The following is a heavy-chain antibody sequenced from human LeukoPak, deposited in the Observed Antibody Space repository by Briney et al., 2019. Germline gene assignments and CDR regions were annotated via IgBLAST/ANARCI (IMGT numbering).Heavy chain of an antibody. CDR3: ARDMGELGFDP. V-gene: IGHV3-21*01. CDR2: ISSSSSYI. CDR1: GFTFSSYS. Sequence: GSLRLSCAASGFTFSSYSMNWVRQAPGKGLEWVSSISSSSSYIYYADSVKGRFTISRDNAKNSLYLQMNSPRAEDTAVYYCARDMGELGFDPWGQGTLVTVSS. J-gene: IGHJ5*02. D-gene: IGHD1-26*01.